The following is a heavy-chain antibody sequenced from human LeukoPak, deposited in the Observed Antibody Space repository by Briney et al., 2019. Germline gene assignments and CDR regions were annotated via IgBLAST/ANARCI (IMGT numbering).Heavy chain of an antibody. CDR1: GFTFSSYS. Sequence: PGGSLRLSCAASGFTFSSYSMNWVRQAPGKGLEWVSYISSSSSTIYYADSVKGRFTISRDNAKNSLYLQMNSLRAEDTAVYYCARDHNVGARGPYDYFDCWGQGTLVTVSS. J-gene: IGHJ4*02. CDR2: ISSSSSTI. CDR3: ARDHNVGARGPYDYFDC. D-gene: IGHD3-10*01. V-gene: IGHV3-48*01.